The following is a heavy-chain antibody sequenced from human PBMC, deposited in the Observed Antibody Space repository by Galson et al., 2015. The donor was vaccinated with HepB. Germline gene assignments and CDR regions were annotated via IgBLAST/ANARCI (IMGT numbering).Heavy chain of an antibody. J-gene: IGHJ3*02. CDR3: ARHGAAYYYDRGMNAFDI. Sequence: SLRLSCAASGFTFSSYAMSWVRQAPGKGLEWVSAISGSGGSTYYADSVKGRFTISRDNSKNTLYLQMNSLRAEDTAVYYCARHGAAYYYDRGMNAFDIWGQGTMVTVSS. D-gene: IGHD3-22*01. CDR1: GFTFSSYA. CDR2: ISGSGGST. V-gene: IGHV3-23*01.